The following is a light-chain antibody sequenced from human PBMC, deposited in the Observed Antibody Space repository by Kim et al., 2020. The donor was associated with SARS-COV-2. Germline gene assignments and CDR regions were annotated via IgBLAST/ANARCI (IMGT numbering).Light chain of an antibody. CDR1: QSVSSN. J-gene: IGKJ1*01. CDR2: GAS. Sequence: PDERATLSCSASQSVSSNLAWYQQKPGQAPRLLISGASTRATGIPARFSGSGSGTEFTLTISSLQSEDFAVYYCQQYNNWPPRTFGQGTKVDIK. CDR3: QQYNNWPPRT. V-gene: IGKV3D-15*01.